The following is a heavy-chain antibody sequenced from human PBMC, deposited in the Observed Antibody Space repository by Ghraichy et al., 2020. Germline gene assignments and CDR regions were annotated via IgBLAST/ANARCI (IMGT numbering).Heavy chain of an antibody. CDR2: IFNGETT. CDR3: VRRRTSVRTADQFDS. D-gene: IGHD4-17*01. Sequence: SETLSLTCIVSGASIVTRSYYWGWIRQPPGKGLEWIGNIFNGETTFYNPSLKGRVSISMDTSNNQFSLRLTSLTASDTPVYYCVRRRTSVRTADQFDSWGRGTLVVVSS. CDR1: GASIVTRSYY. J-gene: IGHJ4*01. V-gene: IGHV4-39*01.